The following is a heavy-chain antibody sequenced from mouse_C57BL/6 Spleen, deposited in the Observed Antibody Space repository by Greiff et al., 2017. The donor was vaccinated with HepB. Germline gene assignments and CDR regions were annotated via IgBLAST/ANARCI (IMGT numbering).Heavy chain of an antibody. CDR1: GFTFSDYY. D-gene: IGHD2-2*01. CDR3: ARPYGYGAWFAY. V-gene: IGHV5-12*01. J-gene: IGHJ3*01. CDR2: ISNGGGST. Sequence: VESGGGLVQPGGSLKLSCAASGFTFSDYYMYWVRQTPEKRLEWVAYISNGGGSTYYPDTVKGRFTISRDNAKNTLYLQMSRLKSEDTAMYYCARPYGYGAWFAYWGQGTLVTVSA.